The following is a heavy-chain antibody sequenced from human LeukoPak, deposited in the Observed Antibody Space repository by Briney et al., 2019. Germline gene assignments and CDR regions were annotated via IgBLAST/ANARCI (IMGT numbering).Heavy chain of an antibody. V-gene: IGHV3-7*03. J-gene: IGHJ4*02. CDR3: ARVVADYDILFDY. CDR1: GFTFSSYW. D-gene: IGHD3-9*01. CDR2: INQDGSEK. Sequence: PGGSLRLSCAASGFTFSSYWMTWVRQVPGKGLEWVANINQDGSEKYYVDSVKGRFTISRDNAKNSPYLQMNSLRAEDTAVYYCARVVADYDILFDYWGQGSLVTVSS.